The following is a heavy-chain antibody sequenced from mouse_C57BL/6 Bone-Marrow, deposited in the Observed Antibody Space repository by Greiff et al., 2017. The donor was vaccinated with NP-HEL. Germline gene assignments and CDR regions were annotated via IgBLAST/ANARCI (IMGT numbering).Heavy chain of an antibody. CDR2: IYPGDGDT. CDR1: GYAFSSSW. J-gene: IGHJ4*01. D-gene: IGHD1-1*01. CDR3: ARRSGSSPYYAMDY. Sequence: VQLQQSGPELVKPGASVKISCKASGYAFSSSWMNWVKQRPGKGLEWIGRIYPGDGDTNYNGKFKGKATLTADKSSSTAYMQLSSLTSEDSAVYFCARRSGSSPYYAMDYWGQGTSVTVSS. V-gene: IGHV1-82*01.